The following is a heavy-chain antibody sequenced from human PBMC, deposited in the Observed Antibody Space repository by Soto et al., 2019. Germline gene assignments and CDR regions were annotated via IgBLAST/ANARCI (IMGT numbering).Heavy chain of an antibody. Sequence: GASVKVSCKASGGTFSSYAISRVRQAPGQGLEWMGGIIPIFGTANYAQKFQGRVTITADKSTSTAYMELSSLRSEDTAVYYCARDQLFGVAPFDYWGQGTLVTVSS. CDR2: IIPIFGTA. D-gene: IGHD3-3*01. J-gene: IGHJ4*02. CDR3: ARDQLFGVAPFDY. CDR1: GGTFSSYA. V-gene: IGHV1-69*06.